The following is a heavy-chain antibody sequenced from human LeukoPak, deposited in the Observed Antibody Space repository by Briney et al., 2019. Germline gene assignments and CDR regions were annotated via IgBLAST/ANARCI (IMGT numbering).Heavy chain of an antibody. Sequence: GGSLRLSCAASGFTFSSYWMSWVRQAPGKGLEWVANIKQDGSEKYYVDSVKGRFTISRDNAKNSLYLQMNSLRAEDTAVYYCAKEYYYDSSGYTPLYAFDIWGQGTMVTVSS. CDR1: GFTFSSYW. CDR2: IKQDGSEK. CDR3: AKEYYYDSSGYTPLYAFDI. D-gene: IGHD3-22*01. J-gene: IGHJ3*02. V-gene: IGHV3-7*01.